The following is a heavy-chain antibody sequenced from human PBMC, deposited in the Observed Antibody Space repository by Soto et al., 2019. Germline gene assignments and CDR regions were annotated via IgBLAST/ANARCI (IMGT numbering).Heavy chain of an antibody. CDR3: AKDREEGYYVRGRPWTGGSY. J-gene: IGHJ4*02. V-gene: IGHV3-23*01. Sequence: PGGSLRLSCAASGFTFSSYAMSWVRQAPGKGLEWVSAISGSGGSTYYADSVKGRFTISRDNSKNTLYLQMNSLRAEDTAVYYCAKDREEGYYVRGRPWTGGSYWGQGTLVTVSS. D-gene: IGHD3-10*02. CDR1: GFTFSSYA. CDR2: ISGSGGST.